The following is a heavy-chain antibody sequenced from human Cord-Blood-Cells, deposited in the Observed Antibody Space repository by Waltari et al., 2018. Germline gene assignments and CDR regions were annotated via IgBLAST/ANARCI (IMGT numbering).Heavy chain of an antibody. Sequence: QVQLVQTGAEVKKAGASVKVSCKASGYTFTSYGISWVRQAPGQGLEWMGWISAYNGNTNYAQKLQGRVTMTTYTSTSTAYMERRSLRSDDTAVYYCARRVDGDYVGSDAFDIWGQGTMVTVSS. D-gene: IGHD4-17*01. CDR1: GYTFTSYG. CDR2: ISAYNGNT. CDR3: ARRVDGDYVGSDAFDI. J-gene: IGHJ3*02. V-gene: IGHV1-18*01.